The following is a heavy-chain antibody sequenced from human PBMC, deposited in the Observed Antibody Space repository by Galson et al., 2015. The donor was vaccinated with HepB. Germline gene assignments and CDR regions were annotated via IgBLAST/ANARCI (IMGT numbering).Heavy chain of an antibody. D-gene: IGHD6-13*01. CDR2: TYYRSKWYN. CDR3: ARDRILRIAALYYYYGIDV. V-gene: IGHV6-1*01. CDR1: GDSVSSNSAA. J-gene: IGHJ6*02. Sequence: CAISGDSVSSNSAAWNWIRQSPSRGLEWLGRTYYRSKWYNDYAVSVKSRITINPDTSKNQFSLQLNSVTPEDTAVYYCARDRILRIAALYYYYGIDVWGQGTTVTVSS.